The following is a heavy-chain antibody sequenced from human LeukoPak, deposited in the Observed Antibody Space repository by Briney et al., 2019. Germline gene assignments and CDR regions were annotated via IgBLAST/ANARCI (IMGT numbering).Heavy chain of an antibody. D-gene: IGHD2-2*01. Sequence: ASVKVSCKASGYTLTELSMHWVRQAPGKGLEWMGGFDPEDGETIYAQKFQGRVTLTEDTSTDTAYMELSSLRSANTAMYYCAINAYCSSNSCWGNYYYYYMDVWGKGTTVTVSS. CDR1: GYTLTELS. J-gene: IGHJ6*03. CDR3: AINAYCSSNSCWGNYYYYYMDV. CDR2: FDPEDGET. V-gene: IGHV1-24*01.